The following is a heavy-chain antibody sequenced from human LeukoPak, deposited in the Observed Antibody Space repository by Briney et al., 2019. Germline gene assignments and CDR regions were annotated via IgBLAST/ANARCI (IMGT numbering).Heavy chain of an antibody. CDR1: GYTFTGYH. CDR3: ARALDGDYYMDV. J-gene: IGHJ6*03. CDR2: INPNSGGT. V-gene: IGHV1-2*02. Sequence: ASVKVSCKASGYTFTGYHMHWVRQAPGQGLEWMGWINPNSGGTNYAQKFQGRVTMTRDTSISTAYMELSRLRSDDTAVYYCARALDGDYYMDVWGKGTTVTVSS. D-gene: IGHD4-17*01.